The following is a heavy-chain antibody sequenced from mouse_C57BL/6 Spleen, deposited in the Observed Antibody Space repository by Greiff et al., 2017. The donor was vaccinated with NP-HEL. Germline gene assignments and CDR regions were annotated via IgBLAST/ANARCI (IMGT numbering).Heavy chain of an antibody. CDR3: ARLYDYEGYFDY. Sequence: EVQGVESGGGLVQPGGSLKLSCAASGFTFSDYGMAWVRQAPRKGPEWVAFISNLAYSIYYADTVTGRFTISRENAKNTLYLEMSSLRYEDTAMYYCARLYDYEGYFDYWGQGTPLTVSS. J-gene: IGHJ2*01. V-gene: IGHV5-15*01. CDR2: ISNLAYSI. D-gene: IGHD2-4*01. CDR1: GFTFSDYG.